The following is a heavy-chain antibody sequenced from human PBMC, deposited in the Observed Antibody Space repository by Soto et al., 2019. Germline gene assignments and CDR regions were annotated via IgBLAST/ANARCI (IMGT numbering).Heavy chain of an antibody. J-gene: IGHJ1*01. Sequence: QVQLVESAGGVVQPGRSLRLSCAASGFTFSSYGMHWVRKAPGKGLEWVAVISYDGSDKYYADSVKGRFTISRDNSNNTLYLEMDSLRAEDTAVYYCAKGVVVGTTYFQHWGQGTLVTVSS. V-gene: IGHV3-30*18. CDR3: AKGVVVGTTYFQH. D-gene: IGHD2-15*01. CDR1: GFTFSSYG. CDR2: ISYDGSDK.